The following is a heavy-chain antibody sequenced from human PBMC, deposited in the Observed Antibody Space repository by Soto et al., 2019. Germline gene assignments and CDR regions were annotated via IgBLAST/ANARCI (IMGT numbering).Heavy chain of an antibody. CDR2: ISGSGGST. CDR1: GFTFSSYA. Sequence: GGSLRLSCAASGFTFSSYAMSWVRQAPGKGLEWVSAISGSGGSTYYADSVKGRFTISRDNSKNTLYLQMNSLRAEDTAVYYCAKDQGQWLVQGGAFDIWGQGTMVTVSS. V-gene: IGHV3-23*01. J-gene: IGHJ3*02. D-gene: IGHD6-19*01. CDR3: AKDQGQWLVQGGAFDI.